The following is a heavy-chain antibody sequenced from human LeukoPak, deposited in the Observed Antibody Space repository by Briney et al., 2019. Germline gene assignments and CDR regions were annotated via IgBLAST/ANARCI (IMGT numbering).Heavy chain of an antibody. J-gene: IGHJ4*02. Sequence: GGSLRLSCEASGFTFSGYWMNWVRQAPGKGLEWVANIKQDGSEKYYVDSVKGRFTISRDNAKNSLNLQMNSLRGEDTAVYYCARYGGYGSWDHWGQGTLVTVSS. CDR3: ARYGGYGSWDH. CDR1: GFTFSGYW. D-gene: IGHD5-12*01. CDR2: IKQDGSEK. V-gene: IGHV3-7*01.